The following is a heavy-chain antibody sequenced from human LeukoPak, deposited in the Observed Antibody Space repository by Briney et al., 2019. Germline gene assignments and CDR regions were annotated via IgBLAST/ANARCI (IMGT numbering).Heavy chain of an antibody. Sequence: SETLSLTCTVSGYSISSGYYWGWIRQPPGKGLEWIGSGSTYYNPSLKSRVTISVDTSKNHFSLKLSSVTAADTAVYYCARDPANHYGMDVWGQGTTVTVSS. CDR3: ARDPANHYGMDV. CDR1: GYSISSGYY. D-gene: IGHD4/OR15-4a*01. J-gene: IGHJ6*02. CDR2: SGST. V-gene: IGHV4-38-2*02.